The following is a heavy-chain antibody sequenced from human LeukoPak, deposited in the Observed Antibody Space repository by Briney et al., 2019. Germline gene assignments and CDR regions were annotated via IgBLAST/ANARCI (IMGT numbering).Heavy chain of an antibody. CDR3: AQDLAWIRFDY. D-gene: IGHD5-12*01. J-gene: IGHJ4*02. CDR1: GFPLSSYA. Sequence: GGSLRLSCAAFGFPLSSYAMSWVRQAPGKGLEWVSATSSSDAGTYHADSVRGRFTISRDNSKNTLYLQMNSLRVEDAAVYYCAQDLAWIRFDYWGQGTLVTVSS. CDR2: TSSSDAGT. V-gene: IGHV3-23*01.